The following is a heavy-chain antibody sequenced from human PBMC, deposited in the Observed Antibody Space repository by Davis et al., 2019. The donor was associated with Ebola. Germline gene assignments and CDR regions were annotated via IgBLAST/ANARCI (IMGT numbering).Heavy chain of an antibody. Sequence: AASVKVSCKPSGYTFTNYGISWVRQAPGQGLEWMGWISTYNGNTKYAQNFQGRVTMTTDTSTDTAYMELRSLRSDDTAVYYCARDRAAAVIEYWGQGSLVTVSS. CDR3: ARDRAAAVIEY. D-gene: IGHD6-25*01. CDR2: ISTYNGNT. J-gene: IGHJ4*02. V-gene: IGHV1-18*04. CDR1: GYTFTNYG.